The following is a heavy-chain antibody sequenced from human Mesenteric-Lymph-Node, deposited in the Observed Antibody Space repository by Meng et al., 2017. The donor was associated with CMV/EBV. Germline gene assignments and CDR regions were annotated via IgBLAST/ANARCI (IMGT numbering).Heavy chain of an antibody. V-gene: IGHV4-59*12. J-gene: IGHJ4*02. CDR2: IYYTGST. CDR3: ARNSPTRYCTSTSCYYFDY. CDR1: GGSISSYY. D-gene: IGHD2-2*01. Sequence: SETLSLTCTVSGGSISSYYWSWIRQPPGKGLEWIGYIYYTGSTNYNPSLKSRVTISVDTSKNQFSLKLTSMTAADTAVYYCARNSPTRYCTSTSCYYFDYWGQGTLVTVSS.